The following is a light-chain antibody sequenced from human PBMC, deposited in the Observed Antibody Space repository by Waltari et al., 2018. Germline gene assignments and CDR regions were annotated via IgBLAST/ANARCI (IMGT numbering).Light chain of an antibody. Sequence: DIQMTQSPSSLSASVGDRVTITCRASQSIRNYLNWYQQRPGKAPKFLIYAASSLQSGVPSRFSGSGSGTLFTLTITSLQPEDFATYYCQQSYNTPKTFGQGTKVEVK. V-gene: IGKV1-39*01. CDR1: QSIRNY. CDR3: QQSYNTPKT. J-gene: IGKJ1*01. CDR2: AAS.